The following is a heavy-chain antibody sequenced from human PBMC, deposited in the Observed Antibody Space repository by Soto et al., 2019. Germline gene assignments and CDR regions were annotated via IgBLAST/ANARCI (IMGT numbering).Heavy chain of an antibody. CDR1: GGSFSGYY. D-gene: IGHD3-10*01. CDR2: INHSGST. V-gene: IGHV4-34*01. CDR3: ARGSGLLWFGELRNYYYGMDV. Sequence: SETLSLTCAVYGGSFSGYYWSWIRQAPGKGLEWIGEINHSGSTNYNPSLKSRVTISVDTSKNQSSLKLSSVTAADTAVYYCARGSGLLWFGELRNYYYGMDVWGQGTTVTVSS. J-gene: IGHJ6*02.